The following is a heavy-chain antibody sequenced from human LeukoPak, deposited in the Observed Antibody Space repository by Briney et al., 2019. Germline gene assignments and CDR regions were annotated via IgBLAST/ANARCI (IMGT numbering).Heavy chain of an antibody. CDR3: AIEFATVVVSAVISAFDI. Sequence: ASVKVSCKASGYTFTGYYMHWVRQAPGQGLEWMGWINPNSGGTNYARKFQGRVTMTRDTSISTAYMELSRLRSDDTAVYYCAIEFATVVVSAVISAFDIWGQGTMVTVSS. J-gene: IGHJ3*02. CDR2: INPNSGGT. CDR1: GYTFTGYY. D-gene: IGHD2-2*02. V-gene: IGHV1-2*02.